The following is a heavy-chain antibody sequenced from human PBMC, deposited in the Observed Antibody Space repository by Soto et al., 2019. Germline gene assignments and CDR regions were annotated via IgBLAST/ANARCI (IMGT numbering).Heavy chain of an antibody. D-gene: IGHD3-9*01. CDR3: AAFFDWLIAGGYYGMDV. V-gene: IGHV1-58*01. Sequence: SVKVSCKASGFAFTSSAVQWVRQARGQRLEWIGWIVVGSGNTNYAQKFQERVTITRDMSTSTAYMELSSLRSEDTAVYYCAAFFDWLIAGGYYGMDVWGQGTTVTVSS. CDR1: GFAFTSSA. CDR2: IVVGSGNT. J-gene: IGHJ6*02.